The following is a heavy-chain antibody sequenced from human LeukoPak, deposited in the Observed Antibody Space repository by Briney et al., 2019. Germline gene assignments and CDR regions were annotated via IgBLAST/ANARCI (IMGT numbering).Heavy chain of an antibody. CDR1: GFTFSSYG. CDR3: ARDRGESWFDP. Sequence: PGGSLRLSCAASGFTFSSYGMHWVRQAPGEGLEWVAFIWYDGSNKYYTDSLKGRFTISRDNSKNTLYLQMNSLRAEDTAIYYCARDRGESWFDPWGQGTLVTVSS. CDR2: IWYDGSNK. J-gene: IGHJ5*02. D-gene: IGHD3-10*01. V-gene: IGHV3-33*01.